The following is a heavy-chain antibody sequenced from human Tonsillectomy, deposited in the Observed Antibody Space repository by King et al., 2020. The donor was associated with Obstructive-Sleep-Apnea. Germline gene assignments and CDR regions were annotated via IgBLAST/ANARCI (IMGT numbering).Heavy chain of an antibody. CDR2: MSYDGSNK. CDR1: GINFSSHA. Sequence: VQLVESGGGVVQPGRSLRLSCAASGINFSSHAMHWVRQAPGKGLEWVAFMSYDGSNKYYADSVKGRFTISRDNSKNTLYLQMNSLGAEDTAVYYCAREDSLGYSTGYPIDYWGQGTLVTVSS. V-gene: IGHV3-30*04. J-gene: IGHJ4*02. CDR3: AREDSLGYSTGYPIDY. D-gene: IGHD3-22*01.